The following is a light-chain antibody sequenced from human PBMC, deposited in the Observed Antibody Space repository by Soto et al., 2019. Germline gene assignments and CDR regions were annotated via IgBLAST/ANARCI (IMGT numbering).Light chain of an antibody. V-gene: IGLV2-23*02. CDR1: SSDVGTYNL. CDR3: CSYAGSNTLYV. CDR2: EVS. Sequence: QSALAQPASVSGPPGQSITISCTGASSDVGTYNLVSWYQQHPGKAPKLMIYEVSKRPSGVSNRFSGSKSGNTASLTISGLQAEDEADYYCCSYAGSNTLYVFGTGNKVTVL. J-gene: IGLJ1*01.